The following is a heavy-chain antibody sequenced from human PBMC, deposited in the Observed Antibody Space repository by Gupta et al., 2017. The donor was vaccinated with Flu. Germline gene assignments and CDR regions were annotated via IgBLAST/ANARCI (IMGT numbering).Heavy chain of an antibody. CDR1: GGSISSGSYY. Sequence: QVQLQESGPGLVKPSQTLSLTCTVSGGSISSGSYYWSWIRQPAGKGLEWIGRIYTSGSTNYNPSLKSRVTISVDTSKNQFSLKLSSVTAADTAVYYCARVGTYYDFWSGYVDVWGQGTTVTVSS. CDR2: IYTSGST. D-gene: IGHD3-3*01. V-gene: IGHV4-61*02. CDR3: ARVGTYYDFWSGYVDV. J-gene: IGHJ6*02.